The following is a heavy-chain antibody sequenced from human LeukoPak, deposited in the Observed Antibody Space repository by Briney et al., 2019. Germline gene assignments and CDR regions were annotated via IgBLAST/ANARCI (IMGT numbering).Heavy chain of an antibody. V-gene: IGHV1-69*13. CDR3: ARASYYDSSGAYRGYYYYYYMDV. Sequence: ASVKVSCKASGGTFSSYAISWVRQAPGQGLEWRGGIIPIFGTANYAQKFQGRVTITADESTSTAYMELSSLRSEDTAVYYCARASYYDSSGAYRGYYYYYYMDVWGKGTTVTISS. D-gene: IGHD3-22*01. J-gene: IGHJ6*03. CDR2: IIPIFGTA. CDR1: GGTFSSYA.